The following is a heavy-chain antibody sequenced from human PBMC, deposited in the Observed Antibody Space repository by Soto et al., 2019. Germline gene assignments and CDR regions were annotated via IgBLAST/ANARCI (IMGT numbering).Heavy chain of an antibody. D-gene: IGHD3-10*01. CDR1: GDTFKNSV. J-gene: IGHJ6*02. CDR3: VAELDFGKLSVV. Sequence: QVQLVQSGVEVKKPGSSVRVSCKASGDTFKNSVISWVRQAPGQGPEWMGGTIPLFGTTDYAQKFQGRLTITTDESTTTAYMVVSRLTSEDTAVYYCVAELDFGKLSVVWGQGTTVIVSS. CDR2: TIPLFGTT. V-gene: IGHV1-69*01.